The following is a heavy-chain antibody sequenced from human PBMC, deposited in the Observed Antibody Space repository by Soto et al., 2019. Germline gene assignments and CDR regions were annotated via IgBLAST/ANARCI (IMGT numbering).Heavy chain of an antibody. D-gene: IGHD6-13*01. V-gene: IGHV3-30-3*01. CDR1: GFTFSSYA. J-gene: IGHJ4*02. Sequence: QVQLVESGGGVVQPGRSLRLSCAASGFTFSSYAMHWVRQAPGKGLEWVAVISYDGSNKYYADSVKGRFTISRDNSKNTLYLQMNSLRAEDTAVYYCARGSWLDYWGQGTLVTVSS. CDR3: ARGSWLDY. CDR2: ISYDGSNK.